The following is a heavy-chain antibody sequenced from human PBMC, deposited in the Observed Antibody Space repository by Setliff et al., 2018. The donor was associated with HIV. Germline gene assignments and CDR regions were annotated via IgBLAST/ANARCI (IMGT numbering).Heavy chain of an antibody. CDR2: ISAYNGNT. CDR3: AREARYQDRYYYYMDV. D-gene: IGHD1-20*01. V-gene: IGHV1-18*01. Sequence: GASVKVSCKASGYTFTSYGISWVRQAPGQGLEWMGWISAYNGNTNYAQKLQGRVTMTTDTSTSTAYMELRSLRSDDTAVYYCAREARYQDRYYYYMDVWGKGTTVTVSS. CDR1: GYTFTSYG. J-gene: IGHJ6*03.